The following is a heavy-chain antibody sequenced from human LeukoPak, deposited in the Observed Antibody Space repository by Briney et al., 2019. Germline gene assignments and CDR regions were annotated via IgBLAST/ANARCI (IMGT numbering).Heavy chain of an antibody. J-gene: IGHJ5*02. Sequence: ASVKVSCKAFGYTFTSNYMHWVRQAPGQGPEWMGVISPSGGSTTYAQKFQGRVTLTRDMSTSTDYLELSSLRSEDTAVYYCARQYYDFWSGYYDFWWFDPWGQGTLVTVSS. D-gene: IGHD3-3*01. CDR2: ISPSGGST. CDR3: ARQYYDFWSGYYDFWWFDP. CDR1: GYTFTSNY. V-gene: IGHV1-46*01.